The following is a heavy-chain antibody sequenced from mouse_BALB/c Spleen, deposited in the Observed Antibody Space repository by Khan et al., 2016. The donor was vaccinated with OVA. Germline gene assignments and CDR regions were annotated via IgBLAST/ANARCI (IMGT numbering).Heavy chain of an antibody. Sequence: EVELVESGGDLVKPEGSLKLSCAASGFTFSTYGMSWVRQTPDKRLEWVATISSGGSYTYYPDSVQGRFTISRDNAKNTLYLQMSSLKSDDTAMFYCARLVYYYDCEGFAYWGQGTLVTVSA. CDR1: GFTFSTYG. V-gene: IGHV5-6*01. D-gene: IGHD1-1*01. J-gene: IGHJ3*01. CDR3: ARLVYYYDCEGFAY. CDR2: ISSGGSYT.